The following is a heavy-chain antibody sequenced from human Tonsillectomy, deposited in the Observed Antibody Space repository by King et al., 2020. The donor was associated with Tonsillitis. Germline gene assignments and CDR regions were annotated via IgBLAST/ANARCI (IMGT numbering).Heavy chain of an antibody. V-gene: IGHV4-59*01. CDR2: IYYRGTS. CDR1: GGSMSAYY. Sequence: QLQESGPGLVKPSETLSLTCTVSGGSMSAYYWSWIRQPPGKPLEWIWYIYYRGTSKYNASLKCRVTISADTSANQFSLKLTSVTAADTAVYYCARDYGSGTYYKRPLTYWGQGTLVTVSS. CDR3: ARDYGSGTYYKRPLTY. J-gene: IGHJ4*02. D-gene: IGHD3-10*01.